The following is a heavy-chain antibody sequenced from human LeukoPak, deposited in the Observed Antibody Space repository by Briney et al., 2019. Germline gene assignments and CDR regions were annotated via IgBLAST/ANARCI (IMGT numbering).Heavy chain of an antibody. V-gene: IGHV4-59*01. CDR1: GGSISSYY. CDR2: IYYSGST. J-gene: IGHJ4*02. Sequence: SETLSLTCTVSGGSISSYYWSWSRQPPGKGLEWIGYIYYSGSTNYNPSLKSRVTISVDTSNNQFSLKLSSVTAADTAVYYCARDVPPDYWGQGTLVTVSS. CDR3: ARDVPPDY. D-gene: IGHD2-2*01.